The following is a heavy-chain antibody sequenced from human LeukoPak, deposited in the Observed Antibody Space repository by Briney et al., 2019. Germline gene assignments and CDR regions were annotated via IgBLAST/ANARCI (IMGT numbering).Heavy chain of an antibody. CDR2: IYTSGST. CDR1: GGSISSYY. D-gene: IGHD3-10*01. Sequence: PSETLSLTCTVSGGSISSYYWSWIRQPAGKGLEWIGRIYTSGSTNYNPSLKSRVTMSVDTSKNQFSLNLSSVTAADTAVYYCARGAMVRGVDYYYMDVWGKGITVTVSS. V-gene: IGHV4-4*07. CDR3: ARGAMVRGVDYYYMDV. J-gene: IGHJ6*03.